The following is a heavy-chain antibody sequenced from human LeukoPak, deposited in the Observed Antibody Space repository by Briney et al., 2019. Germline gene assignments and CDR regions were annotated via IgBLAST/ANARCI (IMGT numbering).Heavy chain of an antibody. J-gene: IGHJ4*02. CDR1: GFTFDDYG. V-gene: IGHV3-20*04. CDR2: INWNGGST. Sequence: GGSLRLSCVASGFTFDDYGMSWVRQAPGKGLEWVSGINWNGGSTGYADSVKGRFTISRDNAKNSLYLQMNSLRAEDTALYYCARVVVRGVIGSFDYWGQGTLVTVSS. CDR3: ARVVVRGVIGSFDY. D-gene: IGHD3-10*01.